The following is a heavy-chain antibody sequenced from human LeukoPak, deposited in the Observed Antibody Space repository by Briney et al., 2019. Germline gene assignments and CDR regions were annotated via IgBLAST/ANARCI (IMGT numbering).Heavy chain of an antibody. CDR3: GRRSRSTWNYRRGDY. CDR2: INHSGST. D-gene: IGHD1-7*01. J-gene: IGHJ4*02. V-gene: IGHV4-34*01. Sequence: SETLSLTCAVYGGSFSGYYWSWIRQPPGKGLEWIGEINHSGSTNYNPSLKSRVTISVDTFKNQFSLKLTSVTAADTAVYYCGRRSRSTWNYRRGDYWGQGTLVTVSS. CDR1: GGSFSGYY.